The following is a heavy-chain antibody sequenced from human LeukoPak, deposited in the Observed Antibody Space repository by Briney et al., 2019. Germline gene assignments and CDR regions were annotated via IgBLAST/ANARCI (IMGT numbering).Heavy chain of an antibody. CDR3: AKDRNYDILTGYHPDAFDI. CDR2: ISGSGGST. J-gene: IGHJ3*02. V-gene: IGHV3-23*01. Sequence: GGSLRLSCAASGFTFSSYAMSWVRQAPGKGLEWVSAISGSGGSTYYADSVKGRFTISRDNYKNTLYLQMNSLRAEDTAVYYCAKDRNYDILTGYHPDAFDIWGQGTMVTVSS. CDR1: GFTFSSYA. D-gene: IGHD3-9*01.